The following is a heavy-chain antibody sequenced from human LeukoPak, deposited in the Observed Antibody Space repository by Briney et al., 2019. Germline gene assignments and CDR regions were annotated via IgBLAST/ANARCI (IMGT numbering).Heavy chain of an antibody. Sequence: SETLSLTFTVSGGSISSGSYYWSWIRQPAGKGLEWIGRSYPSGSSHYNPSLQSRVTISVDTSKNHFSLQLTSVTAADTAVYYCARVKGTLFDIWGQGTMVTVSS. CDR3: ARVKGTLFDI. D-gene: IGHD3-10*01. V-gene: IGHV4-61*02. CDR1: GGSISSGSYY. CDR2: SYPSGSS. J-gene: IGHJ3*02.